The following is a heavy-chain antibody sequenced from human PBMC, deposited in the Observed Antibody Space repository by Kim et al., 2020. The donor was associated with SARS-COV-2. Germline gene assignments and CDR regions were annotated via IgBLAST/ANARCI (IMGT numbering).Heavy chain of an antibody. J-gene: IGHJ3*02. CDR2: IYYSGST. V-gene: IGHV4-31*03. D-gene: IGHD3-22*01. Sequence: SETLSLTCTVSGGSISSGGYYWSWIRQHPGKGLEWIGYIYYSGSTYYNPSLKSRVTISVDTSKNQFSLKLSSVTAADTAVYYCARDRLELPQLASDSSYSYAFDIWGQGTMVTVSS. CDR3: ARDRLELPQLASDSSYSYAFDI. CDR1: GGSISSGGYY.